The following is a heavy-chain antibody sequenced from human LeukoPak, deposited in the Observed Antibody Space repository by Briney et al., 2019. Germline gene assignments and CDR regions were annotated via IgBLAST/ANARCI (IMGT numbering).Heavy chain of an antibody. CDR3: ARDYDILTGYHDY. V-gene: IGHV4-4*07. CDR1: GGSISSYY. CDR2: IYSSGSP. Sequence: KSSDTLSLICTVSGGSISSYYWSWIRQPAGKGLVWMGRIYSSGSPNYNPYLKSRVTMSVDTSKNQFSLKLSSVTAADTAVYYCARDYDILTGYHDYWGQGTLGTVSS. J-gene: IGHJ4*02. D-gene: IGHD3-9*01.